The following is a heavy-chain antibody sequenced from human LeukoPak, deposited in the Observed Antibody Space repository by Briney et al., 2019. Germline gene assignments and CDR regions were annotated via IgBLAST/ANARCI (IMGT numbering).Heavy chain of an antibody. CDR2: ISTYNGNT. J-gene: IGHJ4*02. CDR1: GYTFTQYG. CDR3: ARGDDYGDYWGLY. Sequence: ASVKVSCKASGYTFTQYGITWVRLAPRQGLEWMGWISTYNGNTNYAQKLQGRVTMTTDTSTSTAYMELRSLISDDAAVYYCARGDDYGDYWGLYWGQGTLVTVSS. D-gene: IGHD4-17*01. V-gene: IGHV1-18*01.